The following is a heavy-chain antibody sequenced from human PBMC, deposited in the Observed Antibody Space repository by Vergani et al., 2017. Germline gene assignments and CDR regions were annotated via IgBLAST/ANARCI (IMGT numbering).Heavy chain of an antibody. Sequence: EVQLLESGGGLVQSGGSLRLSCAASGFTFSSYAMGWVRQAPGKGLEWVSVLSGSGSSTYYADSVKGRFTISRDNSKNTVDLQMNSLRAEETAVYYCAKYTSGWGGRSEYFQHWGQGTLVTVSS. CDR3: AKYTSGWGGRSEYFQH. D-gene: IGHD6-19*01. J-gene: IGHJ1*01. V-gene: IGHV3-23*01. CDR1: GFTFSSYA. CDR2: LSGSGSST.